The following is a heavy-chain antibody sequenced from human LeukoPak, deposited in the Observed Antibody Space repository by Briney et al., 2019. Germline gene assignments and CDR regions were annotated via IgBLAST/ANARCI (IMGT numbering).Heavy chain of an antibody. CDR3: ARQTPYSGSSVDF. V-gene: IGHV3-30*01. D-gene: IGHD6-6*01. CDR2: ISYEEKK. Sequence: PGTSLRLSCAASGFPFGDYSMHWVRQAPGKGLEWVTLISYEEKKYYADSVRGRFTISRDNSRRTLSLQMNSLRPDDTAVFYCARQTPYSGSSVDFWGQGTLVTVSS. J-gene: IGHJ4*02. CDR1: GFPFGDYS.